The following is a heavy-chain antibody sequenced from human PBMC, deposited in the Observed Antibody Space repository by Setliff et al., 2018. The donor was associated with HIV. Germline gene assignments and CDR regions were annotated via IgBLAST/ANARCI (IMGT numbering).Heavy chain of an antibody. Sequence: GASVKVSCKASGYTFTSNHMHWGRQAPGQGLEWMGTINPSGGDTIYAPEFQGRVTMTRDTSISTAYMELSRLRSDDTAVYYCARTLPQYTNLFDYWGQGTLVTVSS. J-gene: IGHJ4*02. D-gene: IGHD5-18*01. CDR2: INPSGGDT. CDR1: GYTFTSNH. V-gene: IGHV1-2*02. CDR3: ARTLPQYTNLFDY.